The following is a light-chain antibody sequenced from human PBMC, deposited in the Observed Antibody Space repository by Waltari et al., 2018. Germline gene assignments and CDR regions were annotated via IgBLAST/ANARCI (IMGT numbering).Light chain of an antibody. CDR1: QRVSRT. Sequence: EIVLTQSPGTLSLSPGERATLSCRASQRVSRTLAWYQQKPGQAPRLLIYDASSRATGIPDRFSGSGSGTDFSLTITRLEPEDFAVYYCQHYVSLPVTFGQGTKVEIK. CDR2: DAS. J-gene: IGKJ1*01. CDR3: QHYVSLPVT. V-gene: IGKV3-20*01.